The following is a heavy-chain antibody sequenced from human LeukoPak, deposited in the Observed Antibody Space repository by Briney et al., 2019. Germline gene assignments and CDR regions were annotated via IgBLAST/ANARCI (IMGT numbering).Heavy chain of an antibody. D-gene: IGHD6-13*01. Sequence: GGSLRLSCAASGFTFSTYNMNWVRQAPGKGLEWVSSISSSSRYVYYADSVKGRFTISRDNAKNSVYLQMNSLRAEDTAVYYCTRDNGEGAAAYWGQGTLVTVSS. CDR3: TRDNGEGAAAY. V-gene: IGHV3-21*01. J-gene: IGHJ4*02. CDR2: ISSSSRYV. CDR1: GFTFSTYN.